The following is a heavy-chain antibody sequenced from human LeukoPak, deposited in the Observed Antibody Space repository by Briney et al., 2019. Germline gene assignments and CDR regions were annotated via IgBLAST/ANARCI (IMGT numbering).Heavy chain of an antibody. CDR2: MRHDGSKK. CDR3: ARFSRYFDWFAFDI. Sequence: PGGSLRLSCAASGFTFSTYAMHWGRQAPGKGLEWVAFMRHDGSKKYYAESGQDRFIISRDNSKNTLYLQMNSLRAEDTAVYYCARFSRYFDWFAFDIWGQGTMVTVSS. CDR1: GFTFSTYA. D-gene: IGHD3-9*01. J-gene: IGHJ3*02. V-gene: IGHV3-30*02.